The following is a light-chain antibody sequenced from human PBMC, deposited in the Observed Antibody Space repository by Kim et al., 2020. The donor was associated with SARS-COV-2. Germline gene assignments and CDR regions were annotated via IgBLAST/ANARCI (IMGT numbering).Light chain of an antibody. CDR3: SSCTTSSTYV. Sequence: GQSITISCTGTSSDVGGYDYVSWYQHHPGKAPKLMIFDVSKRPSGVSNRFSGSKSGNTASLTISGLQAEDEADYFCSSCTTSSTYVFGTVTKVTVL. CDR1: SSDVGGYDY. CDR2: DVS. V-gene: IGLV2-14*03. J-gene: IGLJ1*01.